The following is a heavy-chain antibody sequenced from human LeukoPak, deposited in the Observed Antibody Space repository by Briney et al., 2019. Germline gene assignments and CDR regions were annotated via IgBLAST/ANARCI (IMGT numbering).Heavy chain of an antibody. J-gene: IGHJ4*02. Sequence: PGGSLRLSCTASGSNFSTYWMTWVRQVPGKGLEWVANIKEDGSEIYYVDAVKGRFSISRDNAKTSLYLQMHSLSVADTGLYYCVTDQTGRHPYFFDYWGQGTLVTVSS. V-gene: IGHV3-7*01. CDR3: VTDQTGRHPYFFDY. CDR2: IKEDGSEI. D-gene: IGHD3-10*01. CDR1: GSNFSTYW.